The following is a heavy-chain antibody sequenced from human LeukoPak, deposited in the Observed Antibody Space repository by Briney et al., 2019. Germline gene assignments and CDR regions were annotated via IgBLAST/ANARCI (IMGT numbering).Heavy chain of an antibody. J-gene: IGHJ4*02. D-gene: IGHD1-26*01. CDR3: ARGAMSGIDFFDY. CDR1: GFTFSNYW. CDR2: IKQDGSET. V-gene: IGHV3-7*01. Sequence: PGGSLRLSCAASGFTFSNYWMTWVRQAPGKGLEGVANIKQDGSETYYVDSLKGRFTISRDNAKNSLFLQMNSLSAEDTALYYCARGAMSGIDFFDYWGQGTLVTVSS.